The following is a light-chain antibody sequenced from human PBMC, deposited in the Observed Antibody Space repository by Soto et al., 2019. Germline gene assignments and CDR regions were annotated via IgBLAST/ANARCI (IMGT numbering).Light chain of an antibody. CDR1: QSVSSNY. CDR2: GTS. V-gene: IGKV3-20*01. Sequence: EIVLTQSPGTLSLSPGEGATLSCRASQSVSSNYLAWYQQKPGQAPRLLIYGTSSRATGIPDRFSGSGSGTDFTLTISRLEPEDFAVYYCQQYGSSALTFGGGTEVEIK. CDR3: QQYGSSALT. J-gene: IGKJ4*01.